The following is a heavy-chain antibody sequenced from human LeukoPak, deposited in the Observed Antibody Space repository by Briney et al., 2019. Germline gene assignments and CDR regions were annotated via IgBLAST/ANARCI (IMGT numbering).Heavy chain of an antibody. CDR3: ARDFGYYYDSSGYYYFDY. CDR1: GGSISSYY. CDR2: IYYGGST. V-gene: IGHV4-59*12. D-gene: IGHD3-22*01. Sequence: PSETLSLTCTVSGGSISSYYWSWIRQPPGKGLEWIGYIYYGGSTNYNPSLKSRVTMSVDTSKNQFSLKLSSVTAADTAVYYCARDFGYYYDSSGYYYFDYWGQGTLVTVSS. J-gene: IGHJ4*02.